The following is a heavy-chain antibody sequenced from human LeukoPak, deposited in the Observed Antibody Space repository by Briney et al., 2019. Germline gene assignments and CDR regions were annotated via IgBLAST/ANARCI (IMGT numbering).Heavy chain of an antibody. D-gene: IGHD3-3*02. Sequence: GGSLRLSCAASGFTFSNFAMHWVRQAPGKGLEWVALISYDGSSKYNEDSVKGRFTISRDDLKNTLYLQMNSLRAEDTAVYYCARPYLERSLKFYMDAWGKGTTVTVSS. CDR1: GFTFSNFA. J-gene: IGHJ6*03. V-gene: IGHV3-30*04. CDR3: ARPYLERSLKFYMDA. CDR2: ISYDGSSK.